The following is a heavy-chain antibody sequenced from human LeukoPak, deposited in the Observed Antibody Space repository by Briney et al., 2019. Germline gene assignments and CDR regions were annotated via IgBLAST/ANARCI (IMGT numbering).Heavy chain of an antibody. V-gene: IGHV1-2*06. Sequence: ASVKVSCKASGYTFTGYYMHWVRQAAGQGLEWMGRINPNSGGTNYAQKFQGRVTMTRDTSISTAYMELSRLRSDDTAVYYCARDQTYYYDSSGFPWGQGTLVTVSS. J-gene: IGHJ4*02. D-gene: IGHD3-22*01. CDR2: INPNSGGT. CDR1: GYTFTGYY. CDR3: ARDQTYYYDSSGFP.